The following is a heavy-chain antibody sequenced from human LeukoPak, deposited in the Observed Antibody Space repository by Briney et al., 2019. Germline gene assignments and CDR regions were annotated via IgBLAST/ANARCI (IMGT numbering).Heavy chain of an antibody. J-gene: IGHJ6*03. CDR1: GYTFTGYY. V-gene: IGHV1-2*02. D-gene: IGHD2-2*01. CDR3: ARDQIVVVPAVPYYYYYYMDV. CDR2: INPNSGGT. Sequence: ASVKVSCKASGYTFTGYYMHWVRQAPGQGLEWMGWINPNSGGTNYAQKFQGRVTMTRDTSISTAYMELSRLRSDDTAVYYCARDQIVVVPAVPYYYYYYMDVWGKGTTVTISS.